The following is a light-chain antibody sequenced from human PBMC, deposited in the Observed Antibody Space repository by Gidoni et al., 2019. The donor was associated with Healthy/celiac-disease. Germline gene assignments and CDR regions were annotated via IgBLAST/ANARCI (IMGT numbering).Light chain of an antibody. Sequence: DIQMTQYPSSLSASVGDRVTITCRASQSISSYLNWYQQKPGKAPQLLIYAASSLQSGVPSRFSGSGSGTDFTLTISSLQPEDFATYYCQQSYSTPLTFGGXTKVEIK. J-gene: IGKJ4*01. CDR3: QQSYSTPLT. CDR2: AAS. CDR1: QSISSY. V-gene: IGKV1-39*01.